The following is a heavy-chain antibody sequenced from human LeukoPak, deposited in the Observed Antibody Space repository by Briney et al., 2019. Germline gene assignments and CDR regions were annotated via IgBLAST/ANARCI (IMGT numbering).Heavy chain of an antibody. V-gene: IGHV1-46*01. D-gene: IGHD6-13*01. J-gene: IGHJ3*02. CDR3: ARNTIAAAGTAFDI. CDR2: INPSGGST. Sequence: GASVKVSCKASGYTFTSYYTHWVRQAPGQGLEWMGIINPSGGSTSYAQKFQGRVTMSRDTSTSTVYMELGSLRSEDTAVYYCARNTIAAAGTAFDIWGQGTMVTVSS. CDR1: GYTFTSYY.